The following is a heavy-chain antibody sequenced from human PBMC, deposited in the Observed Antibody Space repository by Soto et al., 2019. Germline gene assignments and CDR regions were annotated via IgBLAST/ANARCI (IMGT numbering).Heavy chain of an antibody. V-gene: IGHV1-3*01. CDR2: INAFDGSR. CDR1: GYTFTNYA. Sequence: ASVKVSCKASGYTFTNYAMHWVRQAPGQRLEWMGWINAFDGSRIYAQNFQGRVTITRDTSTSTVYMEVSSLRSEDTAVYYCSRVDPGETSPFDHWGQGTLVTAPQ. CDR3: SRVDPGETSPFDH. J-gene: IGHJ4*02. D-gene: IGHD3-10*01.